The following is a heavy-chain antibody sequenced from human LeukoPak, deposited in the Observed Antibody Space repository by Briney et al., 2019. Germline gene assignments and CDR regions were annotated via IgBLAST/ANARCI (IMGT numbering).Heavy chain of an antibody. CDR1: GFTFSSYV. J-gene: IGHJ4*02. CDR3: AKGGWLGYCSSNSCYWGFDY. D-gene: IGHD2-2*01. V-gene: IGHV3-23*01. CDR2: VSGSGGST. Sequence: PGGSLRLSCAASGFTFSSYVMSWVRQAPGKGLEWVSAVSGSGGSTYYADSVEGRFTMSRDNSKNTLYLQMNSLRAEDTAVYYCAKGGWLGYCSSNSCYWGFDYWGQGTLVTVSS.